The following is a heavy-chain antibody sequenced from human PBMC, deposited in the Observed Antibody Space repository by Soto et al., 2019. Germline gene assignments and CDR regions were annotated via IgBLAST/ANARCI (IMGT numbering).Heavy chain of an antibody. CDR2: IYYSGST. V-gene: IGHV4-59*12. J-gene: IGHJ3*02. CDR3: ARGIAAAGTIHAFDI. Sequence: SETLSLTCTVSGGSISSYYWSWIRQPPGKGLEWIGCIYYSGSTNYNPSLKSRVTISVDTSKNQFSLKLSSVTAADTAVYYCARGIAAAGTIHAFDIWGQGTMVTVSS. CDR1: GGSISSYY. D-gene: IGHD6-13*01.